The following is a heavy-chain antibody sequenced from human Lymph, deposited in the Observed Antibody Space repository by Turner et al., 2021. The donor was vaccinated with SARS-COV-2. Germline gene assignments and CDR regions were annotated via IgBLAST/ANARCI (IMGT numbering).Heavy chain of an antibody. J-gene: IGHJ4*02. V-gene: IGHV3-21*01. D-gene: IGHD2-21*02. CDR3: ARGPPDFPYYFDY. CDR1: GFTFSSYS. Sequence: EVPLVESGGGLVKPGGSLRHSCAASGFTFSSYSLNWVRQAPGKGLEWVSSSTFTSSYIYYADSVTGRFTISRDNAKTSLYLQMNSLRAEDTAVYYCARGPPDFPYYFDYWGQGTLVTVSS. CDR2: STFTSSYI.